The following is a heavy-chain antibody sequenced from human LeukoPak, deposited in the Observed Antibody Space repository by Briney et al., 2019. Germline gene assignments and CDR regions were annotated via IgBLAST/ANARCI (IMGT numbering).Heavy chain of an antibody. CDR3: AGALGELDSSAEYPLGGNYYYGMDV. D-gene: IGHD3-22*01. CDR2: IYYSGST. V-gene: IGHV4-59*01. CDR1: GGSISSYY. Sequence: PSETLSLTCTVSGGSISSYYWSWIRQPPGKGLEWIGYIYYSGSTNYNPSLKSRVTISVDTSKNQFSLKLSSVTAADTAVYYCAGALGELDSSAEYPLGGNYYYGMDVWGQGTTVTVSS. J-gene: IGHJ6*02.